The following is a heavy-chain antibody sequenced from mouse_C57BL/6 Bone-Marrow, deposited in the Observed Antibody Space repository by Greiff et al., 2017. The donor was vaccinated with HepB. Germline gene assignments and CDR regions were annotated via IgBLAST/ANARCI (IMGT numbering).Heavy chain of an antibody. CDR3: ARQGSFSFAY. J-gene: IGHJ3*01. V-gene: IGHV5-9*01. CDR2: ISGGGGNT. Sequence: EVQRVESGGGLVKPGGSLKLSCAASGFTFSSYTMSWVRQTPEKRLEWVATISGGGGNTYYPDSVKGRFTISRDNAKNTLYLQMSSLRSEDTALYYCARQGSFSFAYWGQGTLVTVSA. CDR1: GFTFSSYT.